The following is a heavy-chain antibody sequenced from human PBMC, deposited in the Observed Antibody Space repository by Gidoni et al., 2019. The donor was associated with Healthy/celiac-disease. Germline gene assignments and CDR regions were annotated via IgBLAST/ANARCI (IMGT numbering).Heavy chain of an antibody. Sequence: QVQLVESGGGVVQPGRSLRLSCAASGFTFSSYAMHWVRQAPGKGLEWVAVISYDGSNKCYADSVKGRFTISRDNSKNTLYLQMNSLRAEDTAVYYCARDSRAFYDFWSGYRNWFDPWGQGTLVTVSS. CDR2: ISYDGSNK. J-gene: IGHJ5*02. V-gene: IGHV3-30-3*01. D-gene: IGHD3-3*01. CDR3: ARDSRAFYDFWSGYRNWFDP. CDR1: GFTFSSYA.